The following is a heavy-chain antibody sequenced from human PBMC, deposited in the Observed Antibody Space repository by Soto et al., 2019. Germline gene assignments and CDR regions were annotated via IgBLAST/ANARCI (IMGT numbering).Heavy chain of an antibody. J-gene: IGHJ5*02. CDR3: ARGDTMVRGGLDP. D-gene: IGHD3-10*01. V-gene: IGHV4-30-2*01. CDR2: IYHSGST. Sequence: QLQLQQSGSGLVKPSQTLSLTCAVSGGSISSGGSSWSCIRPPPGKALEWIGYIYHSGSTYYNPSLMSRVTISVDRAKIQFSLKLSSVTAADTAVYYCARGDTMVRGGLDPWGQGTLVTVSS. CDR1: GGSISSGGSS.